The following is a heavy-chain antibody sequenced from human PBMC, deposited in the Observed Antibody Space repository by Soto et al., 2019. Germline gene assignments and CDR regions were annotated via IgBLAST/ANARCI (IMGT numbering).Heavy chain of an antibody. CDR2: VHSGGTTT. Sequence: EVQLVESGGGLVQPGESLRLSCAASGFTFDYYWMHWVRQAPGKGLVWVSRVHSGGTTTTYADSVKGRFTISRDNARNTVSLQTSSLRAEETVIYYSARGDRGAFDLWGHGTMVTVSS. D-gene: IGHD3-16*01. V-gene: IGHV3-74*01. J-gene: IGHJ3*01. CDR3: ARGDRGAFDL. CDR1: GFTFDYYW.